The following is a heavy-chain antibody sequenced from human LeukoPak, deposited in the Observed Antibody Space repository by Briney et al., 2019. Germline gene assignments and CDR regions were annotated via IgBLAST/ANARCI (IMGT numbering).Heavy chain of an antibody. CDR2: ISWNSGSI. CDR3: ARHNWGLLDC. CDR1: GFTFDDYA. Sequence: GRSLRLSCAASGFTFDDYAMHWVRQAPGKGLEWVSGISWNSGSIGYADSVKGRFTISRDNAKNSLYLQMNSLRAEDTAVYYCARHNWGLLDCWGQGTLVTVSS. J-gene: IGHJ4*02. D-gene: IGHD7-27*01. V-gene: IGHV3-9*01.